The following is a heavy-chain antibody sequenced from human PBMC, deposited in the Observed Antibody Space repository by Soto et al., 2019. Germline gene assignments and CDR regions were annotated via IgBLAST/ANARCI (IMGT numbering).Heavy chain of an antibody. CDR3: ARADHCISTSCYSYYYYGMDV. D-gene: IGHD2-2*01. Sequence: QVQLVQSGAEVKKPGSSVKVSCKASGGTFSSYAISWVRQAPGQGLEWMGGIIPIFGTANYAQKFQGRVTITADESKSTAYMELSILRSEDTAVYYCARADHCISTSCYSYYYYGMDVWGQGTTFTFSS. CDR2: IIPIFGTA. CDR1: GGTFSSYA. V-gene: IGHV1-69*12. J-gene: IGHJ6*02.